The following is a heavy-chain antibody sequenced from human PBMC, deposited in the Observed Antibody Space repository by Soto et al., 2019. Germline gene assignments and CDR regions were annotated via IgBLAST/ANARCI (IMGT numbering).Heavy chain of an antibody. CDR1: GRTFRSYA. J-gene: IGHJ6*02. Sequence: GGSLRLSCVVSGRTFRSYAMSWVRQAPGKGLEWVALISSDESEEYYADSVRGRFTISRDISNNTLSLQMNSLRIEDTAVYYCAKDLMSPRTVYGMDVWGQGTTVTVSS. V-gene: IGHV3-30*18. CDR2: ISSDESEE. CDR3: AKDLMSPRTVYGMDV.